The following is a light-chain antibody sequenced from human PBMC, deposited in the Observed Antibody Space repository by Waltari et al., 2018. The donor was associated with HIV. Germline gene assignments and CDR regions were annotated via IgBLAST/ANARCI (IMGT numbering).Light chain of an antibody. J-gene: IGKJ2*01. CDR3: QQYYSTSLYT. V-gene: IGKV1-NL1*01. Sequence: DIHMTQSPSSLSASVGDRVTITCRASQGISNSLAWYQQKPGKAPKLLLYAASRLESGVPSRFSGSGSGTDYTLTISSLQPEDFATYYCQQYYSTSLYTFGQGTKLEIK. CDR1: QGISNS. CDR2: AAS.